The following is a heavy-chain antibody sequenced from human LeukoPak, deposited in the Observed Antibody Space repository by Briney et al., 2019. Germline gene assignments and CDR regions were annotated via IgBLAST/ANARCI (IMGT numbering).Heavy chain of an antibody. CDR1: GFAFSVYA. V-gene: IGHV3-23*01. J-gene: IGHJ4*02. D-gene: IGHD6-13*01. Sequence: GGSLRLSCSASGFAFSVYAMSWLRQPPGKGLEWVSTINANSGTTSYAASVRGRFTISRDNSRNTLHLQMNSLRAEDPAVYYCAKDAAGPEYWGQGTLVTVSS. CDR2: INANSGTT. CDR3: AKDAAGPEY.